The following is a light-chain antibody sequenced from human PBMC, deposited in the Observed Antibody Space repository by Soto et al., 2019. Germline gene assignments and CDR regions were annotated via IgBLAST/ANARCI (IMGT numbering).Light chain of an antibody. CDR1: SSDVGSYNL. CDR2: EGS. Sequence: QSALTQPASVSGSPGQSITISCTGTSSDVGSYNLVSWFQQHPGKAPKLMIYEGSKRPSGVSNRFSGSKSGNTASLTVSGLQADDEAHYYCSSYVGTNTLIFGGGTKLTVL. CDR3: SSYVGTNTLI. J-gene: IGLJ2*01. V-gene: IGLV2-14*02.